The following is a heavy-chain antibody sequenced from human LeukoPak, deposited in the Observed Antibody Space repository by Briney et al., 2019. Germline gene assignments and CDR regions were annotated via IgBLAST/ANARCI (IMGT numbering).Heavy chain of an antibody. CDR2: INHSGNT. D-gene: IGHD6-13*01. V-gene: IGHV4-34*01. J-gene: IGHJ4*02. Sequence: SETLSLTCAVYGGSFSGYYWSWIRQPPGKGLEWIGEINHSGNTNYNPSLKSRVTISVDTSKNQFSLKLSSVTAADTAVYYCARGGGYSSSWSVYWGQGTLVTVSS. CDR1: GGSFSGYY. CDR3: ARGGGYSSSWSVY.